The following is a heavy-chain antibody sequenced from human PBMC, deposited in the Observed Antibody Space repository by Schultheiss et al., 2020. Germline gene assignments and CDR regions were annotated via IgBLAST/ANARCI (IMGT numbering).Heavy chain of an antibody. CDR1: GFTFRSYW. J-gene: IGHJ4*02. D-gene: IGHD1-26*01. CDR2: IGTDGSGT. V-gene: IGHV3-74*01. Sequence: GGSLRLSCAASGFTFRSYWMHWVRQAPGKGLVWVSRIGTDGSGTSYADSVRGRFTISRDNAKNIVYLQMDSLRAEDTAVYYCARNTGNSLDSWGQGTLVTVSS. CDR3: ARNTGNSLDS.